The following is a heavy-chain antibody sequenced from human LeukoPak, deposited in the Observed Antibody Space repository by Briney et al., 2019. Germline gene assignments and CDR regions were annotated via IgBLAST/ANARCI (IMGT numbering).Heavy chain of an antibody. D-gene: IGHD5-18*01. CDR1: GGSITSTSYY. CDR2: IFYSGNT. V-gene: IGHV4-39*07. Sequence: SETLSLTCTVSGGSITSTSYYWGWIRQPPGKGLEWIGSIFYSGNTHNNPSLKNRVTMSVDTSKNQFSLKLNSMTAADTAVYYCASGYSYGYDYWGQGTLVTVSS. CDR3: ASGYSYGYDY. J-gene: IGHJ4*02.